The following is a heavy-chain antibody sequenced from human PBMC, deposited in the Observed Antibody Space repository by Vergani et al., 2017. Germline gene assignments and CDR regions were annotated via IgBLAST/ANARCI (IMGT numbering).Heavy chain of an antibody. CDR3: ARARFLGPQELVY. Sequence: QVQLQESGGGLVKPGGSLRLSCVASGFTFSHYSMNWVRQAPGKGLEWVAFIRYDGSNKYYADSVKGRFTISRDNSKNTLYLQMNSLRAEDTAVYYCARARFLGPQELVYWGQGTLVTVSS. V-gene: IGHV3-30*02. CDR2: IRYDGSNK. D-gene: IGHD3-10*01. CDR1: GFTFSHYS. J-gene: IGHJ4*02.